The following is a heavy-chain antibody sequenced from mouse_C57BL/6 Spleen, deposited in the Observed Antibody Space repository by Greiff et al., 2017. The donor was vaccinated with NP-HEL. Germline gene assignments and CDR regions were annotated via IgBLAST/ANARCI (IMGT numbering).Heavy chain of an antibody. D-gene: IGHD1-1*01. CDR2: ISSGSSTI. CDR1: GFTFSDYG. Sequence: EVQVVESGGGLVKPGGSLKLSCAASGFTFSDYGMHWVRQAPEKGLEWVAYISSGSSTIYYADTVKGRFTISRDNAKNTLFLQMTSLRSEDTAMYYCARRAIYYYGSSLYWYFDVWGTGTTVTVSS. V-gene: IGHV5-17*01. CDR3: ARRAIYYYGSSLYWYFDV. J-gene: IGHJ1*03.